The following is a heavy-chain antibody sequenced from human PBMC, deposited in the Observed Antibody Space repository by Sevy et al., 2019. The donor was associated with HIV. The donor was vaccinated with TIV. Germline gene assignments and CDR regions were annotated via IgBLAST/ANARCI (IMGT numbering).Heavy chain of an antibody. Sequence: GGSLRLSCAASGFTVSSNYMSWVRQAPGKGLEWVSVIYSGGSTYYADSLKGRFTISRDNYKNTLYLQINSLRAEDTAVYYSARDRKVPAAAYPPTTLNYYYYYGMDVWGQGTTVTVSS. CDR3: ARDRKVPAAAYPPTTLNYYYYYGMDV. V-gene: IGHV3-53*01. D-gene: IGHD2-2*01. J-gene: IGHJ6*02. CDR1: GFTVSSNY. CDR2: IYSGGST.